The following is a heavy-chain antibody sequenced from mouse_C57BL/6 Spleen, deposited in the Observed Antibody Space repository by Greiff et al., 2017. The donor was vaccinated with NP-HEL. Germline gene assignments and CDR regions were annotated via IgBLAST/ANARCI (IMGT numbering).Heavy chain of an antibody. CDR1: GYAFSSYW. Sequence: VQLQQSGAELVKPGASVKISCKASGYAFSSYWMNWVKQRPGKGLEWIGQIYPGDGDTNYNGKFKGKATLTADKSSSTAYMQLSSLTSEDSAVYFCARSHGSSYEWYFDVWGTGTTVTVSS. CDR3: ARSHGSSYEWYFDV. CDR2: IYPGDGDT. V-gene: IGHV1-80*01. J-gene: IGHJ1*03. D-gene: IGHD1-1*01.